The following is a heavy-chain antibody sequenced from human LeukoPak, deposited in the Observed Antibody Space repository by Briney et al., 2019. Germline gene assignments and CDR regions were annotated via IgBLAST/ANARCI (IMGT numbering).Heavy chain of an antibody. D-gene: IGHD6-19*01. CDR2: ISGSGGST. Sequence: GGSLRLSCAASGFTFSSYAMSWVRQAPGKGLEWVAAISGSGGSTYYADSVKGRFTISRDNSKNTLYLQMNSLRAEDTAVYYCAKDTALAAVGSLHHWGQGTLVTVSS. J-gene: IGHJ1*01. V-gene: IGHV3-23*01. CDR3: AKDTALAAVGSLHH. CDR1: GFTFSSYA.